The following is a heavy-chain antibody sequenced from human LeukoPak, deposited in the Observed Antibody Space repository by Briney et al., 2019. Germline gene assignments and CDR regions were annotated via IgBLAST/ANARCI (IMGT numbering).Heavy chain of an antibody. V-gene: IGHV1-69*05. CDR1: GGTFSSYA. J-gene: IGHJ4*02. D-gene: IGHD3-22*01. CDR3: AGGHLYYYDSSGYLNYFDY. CDR2: IIPIFGTA. Sequence: SVKVSCKASGGTFSSYAISWVRQAPGQGLEWMGRIIPIFGTANYAQKFQGRVTITTDESTSTAYMELSSLRSEDTAVYYCAGGHLYYYDSSGYLNYFDYWGQGALVTVSS.